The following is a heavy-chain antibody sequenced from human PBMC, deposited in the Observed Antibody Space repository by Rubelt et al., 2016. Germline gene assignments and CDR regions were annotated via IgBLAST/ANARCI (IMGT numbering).Heavy chain of an antibody. CDR1: GFTFSNAW. CDR2: ISYDGSNK. Sequence: VQLVESGGGLVKPGGSLRLSCAASGFTFSNAWMNWVRQAPGKGLEWVAVISYDGSNKYYADSVKGGFNISRDNAKNSLDLQMNSLGDEETAVYYCARDSGGMDGWGQGTTVTVSS. D-gene: IGHD6-25*01. V-gene: IGHV3-30*03. CDR3: ARDSGGMDG. J-gene: IGHJ6*02.